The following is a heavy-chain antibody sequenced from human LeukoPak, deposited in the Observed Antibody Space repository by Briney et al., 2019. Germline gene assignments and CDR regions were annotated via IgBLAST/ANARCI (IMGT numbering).Heavy chain of an antibody. D-gene: IGHD3-3*01. J-gene: IGHJ4*02. CDR3: ARPRHDFWSGYPYYFDY. CDR2: IKQDGSEK. Sequence: PGGSLRLSCAASGLTFSSYWMSWVRQAPGKGLEWVANIKQDGSEKYYVDSVKGRFTISRDNAKNSLYLQMNSLRAEDTAVYYCARPRHDFWSGYPYYFDYWGQGTLVTVSS. V-gene: IGHV3-7*01. CDR1: GLTFSSYW.